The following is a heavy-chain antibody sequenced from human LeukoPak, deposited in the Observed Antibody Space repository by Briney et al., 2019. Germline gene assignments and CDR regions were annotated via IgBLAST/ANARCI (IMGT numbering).Heavy chain of an antibody. J-gene: IGHJ4*02. CDR3: WYRGSYYFDY. D-gene: IGHD1-1*01. CDR1: GYTFTSYG. Sequence: ASVKVPCKASGYTFTSYGISWVRQAPGQGLEWMGIINPSGGSTSYAQKFQGRVTMTRDTSTSTVYMELSSLRSEDTAVYYCWYRGSYYFDYWGQGTLVTVSS. V-gene: IGHV1-46*01. CDR2: INPSGGST.